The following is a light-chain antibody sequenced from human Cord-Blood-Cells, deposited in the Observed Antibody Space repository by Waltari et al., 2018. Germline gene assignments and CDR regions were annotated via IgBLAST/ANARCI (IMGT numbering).Light chain of an antibody. CDR1: QTVSSY. V-gene: IGKV3-11*01. J-gene: IGKJ4*01. CDR2: DAS. Sequence: VLTPSPATLSLSPGERATLACRASQTVSSYLAWYQQKTGQAPRLLIYDASNTATGIPARCRGGGSGTDFTLTISRLEPEDVAVYYCQQRSNCLTFGGGTKVEIK. CDR3: QQRSNCLT.